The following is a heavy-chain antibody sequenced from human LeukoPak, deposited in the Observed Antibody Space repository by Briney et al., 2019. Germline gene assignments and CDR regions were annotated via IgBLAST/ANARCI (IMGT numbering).Heavy chain of an antibody. V-gene: IGHV4-59*01. CDR3: ARHYPVARFDY. J-gene: IGHJ4*02. CDR1: GDSISSYY. D-gene: IGHD5-12*01. CDR2: IYYSGSN. Sequence: SETLSLTCNVSGDSISSYYWSWIRQTPGKGLEWIGYIYYSGSNNYHPSLKSRVTISVDTSKEQLSLKLSSVTAADTAVYYCARHYPVARFDYWGRGILVTVSS.